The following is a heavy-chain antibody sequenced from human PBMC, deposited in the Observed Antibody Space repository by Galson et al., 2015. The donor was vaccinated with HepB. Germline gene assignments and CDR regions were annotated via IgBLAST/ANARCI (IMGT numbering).Heavy chain of an antibody. CDR3: ARGGDIAARHYYYGMDV. CDR2: INPNSGGT. Sequence: SVKVSCKASGYTFTGYYMHWVRQAPGQGLEWMGWINPNSGGTNYAQKSQGWVTMTRDTSISTAYMELSRLRSDDTAVYYCARGGDIAARHYYYGMDVWGQGTTVTVSS. CDR1: GYTFTGYY. V-gene: IGHV1-2*04. J-gene: IGHJ6*02. D-gene: IGHD6-6*01.